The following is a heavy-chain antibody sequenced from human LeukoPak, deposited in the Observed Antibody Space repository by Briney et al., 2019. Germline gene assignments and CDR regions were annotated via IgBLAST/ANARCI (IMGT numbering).Heavy chain of an antibody. J-gene: IGHJ4*02. Sequence: SETLSLTCAVYGGSFSGDFWSWIRQSPGKGLEWIGEINHGGSTNYNPSLKSRVTISVDTSKNQFSLKLSSVTAADTAAYYSARGGNLFARYVAYWGQGTLVTVSS. D-gene: IGHD1-14*01. CDR2: INHGGST. V-gene: IGHV4-34*01. CDR1: GGSFSGDF. CDR3: ARGGNLFARYVAY.